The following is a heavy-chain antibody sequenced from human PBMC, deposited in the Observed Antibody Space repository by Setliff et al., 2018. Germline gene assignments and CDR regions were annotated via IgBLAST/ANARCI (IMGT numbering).Heavy chain of an antibody. CDR3: ARVEGEYSRRDGGYYYYMDV. D-gene: IGHD6-13*01. CDR1: GFTFSDYY. Sequence: GGSLRLSCAASGFTFSDYYMSWIRQAPGKGLEWVSYISSSGSTIYYADSVKGRFTISRDNAKNSLYLQVNSLRAEDTAVYYCARVEGEYSRRDGGYYYYMDVWGKGTTVTVSS. J-gene: IGHJ6*03. CDR2: ISSSGSTI. V-gene: IGHV3-11*04.